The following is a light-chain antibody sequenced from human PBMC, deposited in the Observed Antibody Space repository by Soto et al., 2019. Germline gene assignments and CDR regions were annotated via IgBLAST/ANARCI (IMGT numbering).Light chain of an antibody. J-gene: IGKJ5*01. CDR1: QSVSSN. CDR2: GAS. Sequence: VWTQSPATLSVSRGERATLSCRASQSVSSNLAWYQQRPGQAPRLLIYGASTRATGIPARFSGSGSGTEFTLTISSLQSEDFAVYYCQQYNNWPPITFGQGTRLEIK. CDR3: QQYNNWPPIT. V-gene: IGKV3-15*01.